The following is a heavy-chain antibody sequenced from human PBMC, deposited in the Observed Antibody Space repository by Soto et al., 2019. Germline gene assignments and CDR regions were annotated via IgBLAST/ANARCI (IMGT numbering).Heavy chain of an antibody. Sequence: PGGSLRLSCVASGYTFRDYALSWVRQAPGKGLEWVSGISGIGDTTHYADSVKGRFTISRDNSKNTLYLQMSSLRAEDTAIYFCAKGSWNDMVYYYYGMDVWGQGTTVTVSS. J-gene: IGHJ6*02. D-gene: IGHD1-1*01. CDR1: GYTFRDYA. CDR3: AKGSWNDMVYYYYGMDV. V-gene: IGHV3-23*01. CDR2: ISGIGDTT.